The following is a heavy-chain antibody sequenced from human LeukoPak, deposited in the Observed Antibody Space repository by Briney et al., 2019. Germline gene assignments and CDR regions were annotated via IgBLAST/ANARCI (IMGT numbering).Heavy chain of an antibody. V-gene: IGHV4-39*07. J-gene: IGHJ6*03. CDR2: IYYRGST. Sequence: TSETLSLTCTVSGGSISSSNYYWGWIRQPPGKGLEWIGSIYYRGSTYYNPSLKSRVTISVDTSKNQFSLKLSSVTAADTAVYYCARDDYYYCYMDVWGKGTTVTVSS. CDR1: GGSISSSNYY. CDR3: ARDDYYYCYMDV.